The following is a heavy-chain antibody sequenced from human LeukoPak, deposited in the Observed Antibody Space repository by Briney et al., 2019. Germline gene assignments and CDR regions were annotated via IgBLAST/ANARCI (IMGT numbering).Heavy chain of an antibody. J-gene: IGHJ4*02. Sequence: GASVTVSCKASGGTFSSYAISWVRQAPGQGLEWMGGIIPILGTANYAQKFQGRVTITADKSTSTAYMELSSLRSEDTAVYYCARDSVGQGLLPGLFDYWGQGTLVTVSS. V-gene: IGHV1-69*10. D-gene: IGHD6-19*01. CDR3: ARDSVGQGLLPGLFDY. CDR1: GGTFSSYA. CDR2: IIPILGTA.